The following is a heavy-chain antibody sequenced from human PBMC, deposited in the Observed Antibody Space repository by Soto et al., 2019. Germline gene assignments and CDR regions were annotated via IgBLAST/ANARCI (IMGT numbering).Heavy chain of an antibody. J-gene: IGHJ3*01. CDR1: GFSLSTTGVG. Sequence: QITLKESVPTLVKPTPTLTMTCTYYGFSLSTTGVGVGGIRQPPGKALEWLAIVFWDDDKRYSLSLKNRLTITQDTSKNQVVFTMTNMDPADTATYYCARSLASWVNVFDFWGQGTLVTVSS. CDR3: ARSLASWVNVFDF. V-gene: IGHV2-5*02. CDR2: VFWDDDK.